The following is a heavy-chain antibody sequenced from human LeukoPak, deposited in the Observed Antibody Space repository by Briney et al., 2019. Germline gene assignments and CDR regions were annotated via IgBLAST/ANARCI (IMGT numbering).Heavy chain of an antibody. CDR1: GDSISSPKG. D-gene: IGHD2-15*01. J-gene: IGHJ4*02. Sequence: PSGTLSLTCAVSGDSISSPKGWSWVRQPPGKGLEWIGEVYHSGSANYNPSVKSRVTISVDKSKNQFSLRLTSATAADTAVYYCARDLRGIVAPPRWGQGTLVSVSS. CDR2: VYHSGSA. CDR3: ARDLRGIVAPPR. V-gene: IGHV4-4*02.